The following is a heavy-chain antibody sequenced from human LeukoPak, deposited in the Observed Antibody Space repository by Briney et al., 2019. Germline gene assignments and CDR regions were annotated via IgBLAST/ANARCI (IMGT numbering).Heavy chain of an antibody. V-gene: IGHV3-30-3*01. CDR2: TSYDGSNK. J-gene: IGHJ4*02. Sequence: GGSLRLSCAASGFTFSSYAMHWVRQAPGKGLEWVAVTSYDGSNKYYADSVKGRFTISRDNSKNTLYLQMNSLRAEDTAVYYCARDQITFGGVIVHGDDYWGQGTLVTVSS. CDR1: GFTFSSYA. D-gene: IGHD3-16*02. CDR3: ARDQITFGGVIVHGDDY.